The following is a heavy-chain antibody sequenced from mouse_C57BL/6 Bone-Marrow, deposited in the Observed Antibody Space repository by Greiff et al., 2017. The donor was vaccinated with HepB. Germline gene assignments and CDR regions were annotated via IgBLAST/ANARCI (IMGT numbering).Heavy chain of an antibody. V-gene: IGHV5-4*01. Sequence: DVQLVESGGGLVKPGGSLKLSCAASGFTFSSYAMSWVRQTPEKRLEWVATISDGGSYTYYPDNVKGRFTISRDNAKNNLYLQMSHLKSEDTAMYYCARGGGTVVATPMDYWGQGTSVTVSS. D-gene: IGHD1-1*01. J-gene: IGHJ4*01. CDR3: ARGGGTVVATPMDY. CDR2: ISDGGSYT. CDR1: GFTFSSYA.